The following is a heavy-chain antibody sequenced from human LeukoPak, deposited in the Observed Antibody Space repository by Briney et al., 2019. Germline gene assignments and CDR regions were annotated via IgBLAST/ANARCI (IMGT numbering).Heavy chain of an antibody. CDR3: AAYTAVAGTLLDYYYYYGMDV. D-gene: IGHD6-19*01. CDR2: IIPIFGTA. CDR1: GGTFSSYA. J-gene: IGHJ6*02. V-gene: IGHV1-69*01. Sequence: GSSVKVSCKASGGTFSSYAISWVRQAPGQGLEWMGGIIPIFGTANYAQKFQGRVTITADESTSTAYMELSSLRSEDTAVYYCAAYTAVAGTLLDYYYYYGMDVWGQGTTVTVSS.